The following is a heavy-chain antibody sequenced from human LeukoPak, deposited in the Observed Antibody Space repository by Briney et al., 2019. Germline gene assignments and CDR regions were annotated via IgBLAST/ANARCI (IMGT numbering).Heavy chain of an antibody. Sequence: GGSLRLSCAASGFTFSSYAMHWVRQAPGKGLEWVAVISYDGSNKYYADSVKGRFTISRDNSKNTLYLQMNSLRAEDTAVYYCARDLRYYYGSGSLETFDYWGQGTLVTVSS. V-gene: IGHV3-30-3*01. CDR2: ISYDGSNK. CDR3: ARDLRYYYGSGSLETFDY. CDR1: GFTFSSYA. J-gene: IGHJ4*02. D-gene: IGHD3-10*01.